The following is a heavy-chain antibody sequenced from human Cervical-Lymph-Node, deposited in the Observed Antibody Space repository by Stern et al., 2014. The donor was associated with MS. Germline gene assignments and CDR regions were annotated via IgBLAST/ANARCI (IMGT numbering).Heavy chain of an antibody. CDR3: AKHACTGAACPFDL. CDR1: GDSISSYTHY. J-gene: IGHJ4*02. V-gene: IGHV4-39*01. D-gene: IGHD2-8*02. Sequence: VQLVESGPGLVKPSETLSLTCAVSGDSISSYTHYWAWIRQPPGKGLEWIGSVYYSGPTYYTPSLKIPVTISVNTSKNPFPLGLTSVTAADTAVYYCAKHACTGAACPFDLWGQGTLVTVSS. CDR2: VYYSGPT.